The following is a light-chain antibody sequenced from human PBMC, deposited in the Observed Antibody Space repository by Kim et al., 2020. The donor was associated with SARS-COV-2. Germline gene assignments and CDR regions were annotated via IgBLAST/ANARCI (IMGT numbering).Light chain of an antibody. CDR1: SRDVGSYDV. V-gene: IGLV2-14*03. J-gene: IGLJ1*01. CDR3: ASFTSKSTPS. Sequence: GPSLTISRPGTSRDVGSYDVFSWYQQHPGKAPKLLIYDVNNRPSGVSNRFSGSKADNTASLTISGLQPEDEADYYCASFTSKSTPSFGTGTKVTVL. CDR2: DVN.